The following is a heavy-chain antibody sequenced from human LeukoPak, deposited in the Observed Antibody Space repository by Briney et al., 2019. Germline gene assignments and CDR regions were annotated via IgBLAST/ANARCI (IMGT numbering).Heavy chain of an antibody. D-gene: IGHD6-6*01. V-gene: IGHV3-23*01. CDR1: GFTFSSYA. CDR2: ISGSGGSI. J-gene: IGHJ4*02. Sequence: PGGSLRLSCAGSGFTFSSYAMSWVRQAPGKGLEWVSAISGSGGSIYYADSVKGRFTISRDNSKNTLYLQMNSPRAEDTAVYYCAKALLTYSSSSDYWGQGTLVTVSS. CDR3: AKALLTYSSSSDY.